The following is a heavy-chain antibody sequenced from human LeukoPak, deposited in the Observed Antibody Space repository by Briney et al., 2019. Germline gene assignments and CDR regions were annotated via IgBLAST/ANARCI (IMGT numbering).Heavy chain of an antibody. CDR3: ARGGSYGPIYFDY. Sequence: PVGSLRLSCAASGFTVSSNYMSWVRQAPGKGLEWVSVIYSGGSTYYADSVKGRFTISRDNSKNTLYLQMNSLRAEDTAVYYCARGGSYGPIYFDYWGQGTLVTVSS. D-gene: IGHD5-18*01. J-gene: IGHJ4*02. CDR2: IYSGGST. CDR1: GFTVSSNY. V-gene: IGHV3-66*01.